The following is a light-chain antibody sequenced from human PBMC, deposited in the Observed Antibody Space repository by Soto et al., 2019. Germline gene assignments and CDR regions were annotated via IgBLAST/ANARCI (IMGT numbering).Light chain of an antibody. CDR3: CSDAGSGTYV. CDR1: SSDVGSGNF. V-gene: IGLV2-23*02. J-gene: IGLJ1*01. Sequence: QSALTQPASVSGSPGQSITLSCSGTSSDVGSGNFFSWYQHHPGKVPKLMIYEVSKRPSGVSDRFSGSKSGNTASLTISALQAEDEADYYCCSDAGSGTYVFGTGTKLTVL. CDR2: EVS.